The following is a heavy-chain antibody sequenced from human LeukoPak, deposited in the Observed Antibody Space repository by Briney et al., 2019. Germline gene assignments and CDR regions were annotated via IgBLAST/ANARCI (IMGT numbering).Heavy chain of an antibody. D-gene: IGHD2-15*01. Sequence: GESLKISCKGSGCSFTSYWIGWVRQMPGKGLEWMGIIYPGDSDTRYSPSFQGQVTISADKSISTAYLQWSSLKASDTAMYYCARVGLRNCSGGSCYNGMDVWGQGTTVTVSS. V-gene: IGHV5-51*01. CDR1: GCSFTSYW. CDR3: ARVGLRNCSGGSCYNGMDV. J-gene: IGHJ6*02. CDR2: IYPGDSDT.